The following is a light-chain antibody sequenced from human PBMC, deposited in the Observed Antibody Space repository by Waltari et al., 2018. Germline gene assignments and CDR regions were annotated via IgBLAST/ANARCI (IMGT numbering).Light chain of an antibody. CDR3: QQYDHLPYT. V-gene: IGKV1-33*01. Sequence: EIQMNQSPSSLSGTVGERVTNNCQGNQDISNYLHWHQQKPGKAPKVLIYDASNLERGVPPRFSGSGSGTDFTFTISSLQPEDIATYYCQQYDHLPYTFGQGTKLEI. CDR1: QDISNY. CDR2: DAS. J-gene: IGKJ2*01.